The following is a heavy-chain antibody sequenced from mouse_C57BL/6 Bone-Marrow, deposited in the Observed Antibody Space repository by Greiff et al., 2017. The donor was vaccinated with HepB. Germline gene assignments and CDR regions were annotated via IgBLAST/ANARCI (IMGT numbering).Heavy chain of an antibody. Sequence: QVQLQQPGAELVKPGASVKLSCKASGYTFTSYWMQWVKQRPGQGLEWIGEIDPSDSYTNYNQKFKGKATLSVDTSSSTAYMQLSSLTSEDSAGYYCARVGRRDYAMDYWGQGTSVTVSS. V-gene: IGHV1-50*01. CDR3: ARVGRRDYAMDY. J-gene: IGHJ4*01. CDR1: GYTFTSYW. CDR2: IDPSDSYT.